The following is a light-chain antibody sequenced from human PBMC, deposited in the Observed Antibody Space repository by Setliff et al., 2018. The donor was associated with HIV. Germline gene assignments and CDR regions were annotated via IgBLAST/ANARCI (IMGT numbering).Light chain of an antibody. J-gene: IGLJ1*01. V-gene: IGLV2-8*01. CDR3: SSFAGKDNLI. Sequence: QSALTQPPSASGSPGQSVTISCTGSSSDIGRYNSVSWYQQHPDKAPKLIIFDVTARPSGVPDRFSGSKSAITASLTISGLQSDDEADYFCSSFAGKDNLIFGSGTSHRP. CDR2: DVT. CDR1: SSDIGRYNS.